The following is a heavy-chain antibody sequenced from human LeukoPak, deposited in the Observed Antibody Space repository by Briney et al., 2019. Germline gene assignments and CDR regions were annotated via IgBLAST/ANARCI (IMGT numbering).Heavy chain of an antibody. CDR2: IYYSGRT. Sequence: SETLSLTCTVSGDSISSSGYYWGWIRQPPGKGLEWIASIYYSGRTYYNPSLKSRITIFVDSSKNQFSLRLSSVTAADTAVYYCARRKYYTIENWGQGTLVTVSS. CDR1: GDSISSSGYY. J-gene: IGHJ4*02. D-gene: IGHD3-10*01. CDR3: ARRKYYTIEN. V-gene: IGHV4-39*01.